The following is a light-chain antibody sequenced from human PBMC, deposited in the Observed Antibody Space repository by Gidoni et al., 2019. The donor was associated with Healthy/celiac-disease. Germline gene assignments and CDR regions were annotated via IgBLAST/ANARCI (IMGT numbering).Light chain of an antibody. V-gene: IGKV1-39*01. CDR1: QSISSY. CDR2: AAS. Sequence: DIQITQSPSSLSASVGYRVTITCRASQSISSYLHWYQQKPGKAPKLLIYAASSLQSGVPSRFSGSGSGTDFTLTISSLQPEDFATYYCQQSYSTPWTFGEGTKVEIK. CDR3: QQSYSTPWT. J-gene: IGKJ1*01.